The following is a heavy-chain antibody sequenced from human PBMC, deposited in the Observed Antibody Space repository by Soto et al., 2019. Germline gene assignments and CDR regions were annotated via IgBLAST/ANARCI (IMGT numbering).Heavy chain of an antibody. CDR3: ARGLWGAVDM. CDR2: INGDGITT. V-gene: IGHV3-74*02. J-gene: IGHJ3*02. D-gene: IGHD7-27*01. CDR1: GFTFSSRW. Sequence: EVQLVESGGGLVQPGGSLRLSCAASGFTFSSRWMYWVRQAPGKGLVWVSRINGDGITTNYADFVEGRFTISRDNAKNTLHLQMNSMRAEDTAVYHCARGLWGAVDMWGQGTMVTVSS.